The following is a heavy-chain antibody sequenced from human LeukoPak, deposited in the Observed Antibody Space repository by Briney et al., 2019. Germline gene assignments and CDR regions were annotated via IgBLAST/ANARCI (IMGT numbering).Heavy chain of an antibody. Sequence: GSLRLSCAASGFTFSSYAMNWVRQAPGKGLEWVSAISGSGGSTYYADSVKGRFTISRDNSKNTLYLQMNSLRAEDTAVYYCAKGPAIRSSGYYYYYYGMDVWGQGTTVTVSS. CDR1: GFTFSSYA. CDR3: AKGPAIRSSGYYYYYYGMDV. V-gene: IGHV3-23*01. J-gene: IGHJ6*02. CDR2: ISGSGGST. D-gene: IGHD3-22*01.